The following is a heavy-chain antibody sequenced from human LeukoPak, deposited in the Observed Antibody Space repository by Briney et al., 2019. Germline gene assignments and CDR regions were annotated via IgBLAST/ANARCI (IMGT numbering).Heavy chain of an antibody. CDR2: ISYDGSNK. J-gene: IGHJ4*02. D-gene: IGHD3-3*01. CDR1: GFTFSSYA. CDR3: AIPYYDFWSCYYSY. Sequence: GGSLRLSCAASGFTFSSYAMHWVRQAPGKGLEWVAVISYDGSNKYYADSVKGRFTISRDNSKNTLYLQMNSLRAEDTAVYYCAIPYYDFWSCYYSYWGQGTLVTVSS. V-gene: IGHV3-30-3*01.